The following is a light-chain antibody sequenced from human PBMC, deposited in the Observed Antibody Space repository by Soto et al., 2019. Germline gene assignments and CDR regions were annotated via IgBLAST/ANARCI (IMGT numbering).Light chain of an antibody. CDR3: QQYHVYPWT. V-gene: IGKV1-5*01. CDR2: AAS. Sequence: DIQLTQSPSTLSASVGDRVSITCRASQTIISWLAWYQQKSGKAPNLLIYAASSLESGVPSRFSGSGSGTEFTLTISSLQPDDFATSYCQQYHVYPWTFDQGTKVEIK. J-gene: IGKJ1*01. CDR1: QTIISW.